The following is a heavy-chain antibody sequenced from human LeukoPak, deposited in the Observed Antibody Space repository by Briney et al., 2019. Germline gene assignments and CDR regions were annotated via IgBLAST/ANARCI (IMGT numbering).Heavy chain of an antibody. V-gene: IGHV3-21*01. Sequence: GGSLILSCAASGFTFSRYSMNWVRQAPGKGLEWVSSISTTSRYIYYADSVQGRFTVTRDNAKNSLSLQMNSLRADDTAVYYCARGNSDYDHDYWGQGTLVSVSS. CDR2: ISTTSRYI. CDR1: GFTFSRYS. J-gene: IGHJ4*02. D-gene: IGHD5-12*01. CDR3: ARGNSDYDHDY.